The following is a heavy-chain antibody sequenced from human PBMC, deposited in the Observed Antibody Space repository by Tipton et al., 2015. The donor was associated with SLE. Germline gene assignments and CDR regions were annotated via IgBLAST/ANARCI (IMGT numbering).Heavy chain of an antibody. CDR3: ARDRFCGGGTCVDWYFDL. CDR2: VDNSGST. Sequence: GLVKPSETLSLTCSVSGGSISTYYWNWIRQPPGKGLEWIGYVDNSGSTNYNPSLRSRLTISVDTSRNQFSLKLNSLTAADTAVYYCARDRFCGGGTCVDWYFDLWGRGTLVTVSS. J-gene: IGHJ2*01. D-gene: IGHD2-15*01. CDR1: GGSISTYY. V-gene: IGHV4-59*01.